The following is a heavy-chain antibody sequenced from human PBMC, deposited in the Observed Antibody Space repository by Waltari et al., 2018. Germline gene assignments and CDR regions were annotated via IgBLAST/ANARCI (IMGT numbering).Heavy chain of an antibody. Sequence: QVQLVESGGGVVQPGRSLRLSCAASGFTFSSYVMSGVRQAPGKGLEWVAVISYDGNNKYCADSVKGRFTISRDNSKNTLYLQMNSLRAEDTAVYYCATTLEWLLSGPYYYGMDVWGQGTTVTVSS. CDR1: GFTFSSYV. D-gene: IGHD3-3*01. V-gene: IGHV3-30*01. CDR3: ATTLEWLLSGPYYYGMDV. CDR2: ISYDGNNK. J-gene: IGHJ6*02.